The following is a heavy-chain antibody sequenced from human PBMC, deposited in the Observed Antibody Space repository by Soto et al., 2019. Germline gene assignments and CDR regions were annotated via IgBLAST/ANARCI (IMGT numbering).Heavy chain of an antibody. V-gene: IGHV3-74*01. CDR3: ATISSPDF. CDR2: INSDGSIK. D-gene: IGHD6-6*01. CDR1: GFTFSSYW. J-gene: IGHJ4*02. Sequence: EVQLVESGGGLVQPGGSLRLSCAASGFTFSSYWVHWVRQAPRTGLVWVSRINSDGSIKTYADSVKGRFTISRDNAKNTLYLHMNSLRAEDTAVYYCATISSPDFWGQGTLVTVSS.